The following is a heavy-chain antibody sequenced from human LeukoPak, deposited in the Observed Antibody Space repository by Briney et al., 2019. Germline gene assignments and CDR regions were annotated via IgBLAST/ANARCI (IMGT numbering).Heavy chain of an antibody. V-gene: IGHV4-59*01. Sequence: PSETLSLTCTVSGDSISGYSWGWIRQPPGRGLEWIGYVHYRGTTNDNPSLKSRVTIAVDTSKNQFSLKLSSVTAADTAVYYCAVYSRYFDYWGQGTLVTVSS. J-gene: IGHJ4*02. CDR1: GDSISGYS. CDR2: VHYRGTT. CDR3: AVYSRYFDY. D-gene: IGHD1-14*01.